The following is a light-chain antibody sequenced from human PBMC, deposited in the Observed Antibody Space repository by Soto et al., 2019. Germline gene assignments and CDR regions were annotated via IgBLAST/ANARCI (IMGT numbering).Light chain of an antibody. V-gene: IGKV1-5*01. Sequence: DIQMTQSPSTLSASVGDRVTITCRASQSISGYLAWYPQRPGKAPQLLIYDASSLQTGVPSRFSGSGSGTEFTLTIRSLQPDDFATYYCQQYDSLWTFGQGTKVDIK. CDR1: QSISGY. CDR2: DAS. J-gene: IGKJ1*01. CDR3: QQYDSLWT.